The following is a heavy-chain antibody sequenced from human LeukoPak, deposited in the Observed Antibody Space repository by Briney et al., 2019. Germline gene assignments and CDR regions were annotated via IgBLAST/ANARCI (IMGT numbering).Heavy chain of an antibody. CDR3: ARWHYDSSGYYFVSHYYYYYYMDV. CDR1: GFTFSSYW. J-gene: IGHJ6*03. V-gene: IGHV3-74*01. CDR2: INSDGSNT. Sequence: PGGSLRLSCAASGFTFSSYWMHWVRQVPRKGLVWVSRINSDGSNTNYADSVKGRFTISRDNAKNTLYLQMNSLRAEDTAVYYCARWHYDSSGYYFVSHYYYYYYMDVWGKGTTVTVSS. D-gene: IGHD3-22*01.